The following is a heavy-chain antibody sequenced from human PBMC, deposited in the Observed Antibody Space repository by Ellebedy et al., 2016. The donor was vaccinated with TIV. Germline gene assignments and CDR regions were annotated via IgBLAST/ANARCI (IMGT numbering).Heavy chain of an antibody. V-gene: IGHV3-23*01. D-gene: IGHD3-10*01. CDR1: GFTFNSYA. CDR3: ASSRYHYYLGNTIFAY. Sequence: GESLKISCAASGFTFNSYAMSWVRQAPGKGLEWVSTISNTGSRTYYADSVEGRFIISRDNSKRTLYLQMNSLRAEDTAVYYCASSRYHYYLGNTIFAYWGQGALVTVSS. CDR2: ISNTGSRT. J-gene: IGHJ4*02.